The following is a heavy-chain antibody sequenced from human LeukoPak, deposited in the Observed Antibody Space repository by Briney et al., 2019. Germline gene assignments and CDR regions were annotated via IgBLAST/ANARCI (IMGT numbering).Heavy chain of an antibody. Sequence: GASVKVSCKASGYTFTGYYMHWVRQAPGQGLEWMGWINPNSGGTNYAQKFQGRVTMTRDTSISTAHMELSRLRSDDTAVYYCARDLSGGTTDFFDYWGQGTLVTVSS. CDR1: GYTFTGYY. J-gene: IGHJ4*02. CDR2: INPNSGGT. V-gene: IGHV1-2*02. CDR3: ARDLSGGTTDFFDY. D-gene: IGHD1-1*01.